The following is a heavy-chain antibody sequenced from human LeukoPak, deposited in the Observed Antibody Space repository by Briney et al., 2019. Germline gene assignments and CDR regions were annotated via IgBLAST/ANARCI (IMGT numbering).Heavy chain of an antibody. V-gene: IGHV3-66*01. CDR2: IYSGGST. CDR1: GFTFSDYY. J-gene: IGHJ3*02. D-gene: IGHD5-24*01. CDR3: AKEMATMNAFDI. Sequence: PGGSLGLSCAASGFTFSDYYMSWVRQAPGRGLEWVSVIYSGGSTDYKDSVKDRFIISRDNSKNTLYLQMDSLRAEDTAVYYCAKEMATMNAFDIWGQGTMVTVSS.